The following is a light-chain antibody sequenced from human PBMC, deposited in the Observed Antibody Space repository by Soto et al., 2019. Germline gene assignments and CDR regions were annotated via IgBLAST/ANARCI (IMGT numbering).Light chain of an antibody. Sequence: IVLTQSPGTVSLSPGERATLSCRASQSGSSSYLAWYQQRPGQAPRLLIFGASTRATGIPDRFSGSGARTAFTLTISRLEPEDSAVYFCQRYGSSQWTFGQWTFGQGTKVEI. J-gene: IGKJ1*01. CDR2: GAS. V-gene: IGKV3-20*01. CDR3: QRYGSSQWTFGQWT. CDR1: QSGSSSY.